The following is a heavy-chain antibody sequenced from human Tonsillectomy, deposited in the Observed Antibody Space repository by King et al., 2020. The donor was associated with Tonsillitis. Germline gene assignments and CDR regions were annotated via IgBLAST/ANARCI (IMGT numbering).Heavy chain of an antibody. D-gene: IGHD1-26*01. V-gene: IGHV3-7*01. CDR2: IRQDGGTK. Sequence: VQLVESGGGLDQPGGSLRLSCAASGFTISTYWMSWVRQAPGRGLEWVANIRQDGGTKYYVDSVRGRFTISRDNAQNSHYLQITSLSAEDAAVYFCARIKMGVPPHDGFDIWGQGTMVTVSS. J-gene: IGHJ3*02. CDR3: ARIKMGVPPHDGFDI. CDR1: GFTISTYW.